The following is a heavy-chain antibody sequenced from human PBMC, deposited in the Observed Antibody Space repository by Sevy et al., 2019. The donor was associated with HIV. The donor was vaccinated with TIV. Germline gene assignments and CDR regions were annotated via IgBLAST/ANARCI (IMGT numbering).Heavy chain of an antibody. CDR1: GGSISSGNYY. D-gene: IGHD3-3*01. J-gene: IGHJ6*02. CDR2: IYYSGST. CDR3: ARGFQYAFWSGSYFSGPAGMDV. V-gene: IGHV4-30-4*01. Sequence: SETLSLTCTVSGGSISSGNYYWSWIRQPPGMGLEWIGYIYYSGSTYYNPSLKSRVTISVDTSKNQFSLKLSSVTAADTAVYYCARGFQYAFWSGSYFSGPAGMDVWGQGTTVTVSS.